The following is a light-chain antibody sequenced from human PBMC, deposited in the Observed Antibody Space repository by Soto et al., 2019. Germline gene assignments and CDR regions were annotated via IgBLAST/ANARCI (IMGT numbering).Light chain of an antibody. J-gene: IGLJ1*01. CDR3: CSFADFTYV. CDR1: SSDIGSYDL. V-gene: IGLV2-23*02. CDR2: EVT. Sequence: QALLTEPASLSGSPGQSITISCTGTSSDIGSYDLVSWYQQHPGTAPKLIIYEVTKRPSGVSTRFSGSKSGNTASLTISGLQAVDEADYYCCSFADFTYVFGTGTKVTAL.